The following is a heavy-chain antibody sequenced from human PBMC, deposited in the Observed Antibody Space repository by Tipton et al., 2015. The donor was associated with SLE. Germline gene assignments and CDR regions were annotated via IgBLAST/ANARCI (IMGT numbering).Heavy chain of an antibody. Sequence: SLRLSCAASRFTFSRYSMNWVRQAPGKGLEWVAIISWDGRKTYYADSVKGRFSISRDDAKKTLYLQMSSLRSEDTSVYYCARGLYYGSGSYSELYYWGQGTLVTVSS. D-gene: IGHD3-10*01. CDR3: ARGLYYGSGSYSELYY. CDR1: RFTFSRYS. V-gene: IGHV3-30*03. J-gene: IGHJ4*02. CDR2: ISWDGRKT.